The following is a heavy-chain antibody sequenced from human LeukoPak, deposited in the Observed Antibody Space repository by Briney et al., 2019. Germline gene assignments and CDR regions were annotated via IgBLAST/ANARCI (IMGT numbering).Heavy chain of an antibody. CDR3: AKDEIGAVAGLLDY. CDR2: ISFDGSNK. Sequence: PRGSLRLSCAASGFTFSSYGMYWVRQAPGKGLEWVAVISFDGSNKYYADSVRGRFTVSRDNSKDTLYLQMNSLRAEDTAVYYCAKDEIGAVAGLLDYWGQGILVTVSS. CDR1: GFTFSSYG. J-gene: IGHJ4*02. D-gene: IGHD6-19*01. V-gene: IGHV3-30*18.